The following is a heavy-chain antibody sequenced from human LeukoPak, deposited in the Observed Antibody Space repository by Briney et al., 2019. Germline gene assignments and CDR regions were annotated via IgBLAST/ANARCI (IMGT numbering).Heavy chain of an antibody. Sequence: GGSLRLSCAASAFTFSNSWMAWIRQAPGNGLEWVANIKEDGGRKYLVDSVKGRFSVSRDNTKNSLFLQMDSLRVEDTAVYYCARHGVWSFDFWGQGTLVTVSS. CDR1: AFTFSNSW. CDR3: ARHGVWSFDF. V-gene: IGHV3-7*01. CDR2: IKEDGGRK. D-gene: IGHD2-8*01. J-gene: IGHJ4*02.